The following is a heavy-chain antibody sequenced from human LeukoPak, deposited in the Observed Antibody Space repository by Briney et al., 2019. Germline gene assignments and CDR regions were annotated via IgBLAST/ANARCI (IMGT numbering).Heavy chain of an antibody. J-gene: IGHJ6*03. CDR2: IYYSGST. CDR1: GGSISSYY. D-gene: IGHD6-19*01. V-gene: IGHV4-59*01. CDR3: ARGRGSGWFYYYYYMDV. Sequence: SETLSLTCTVSGGSISSYYWSWIRQPPGKGLEWIGYIYYSGSTNYNPSLKSRVTISVDTSKNQFSLKLSSVTAADTAVYYCARGRGSGWFYYYYYMDVWGKGTTVTISS.